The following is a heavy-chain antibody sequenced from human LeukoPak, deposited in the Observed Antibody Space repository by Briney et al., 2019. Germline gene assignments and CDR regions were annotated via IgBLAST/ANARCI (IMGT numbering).Heavy chain of an antibody. D-gene: IGHD4-17*01. CDR2: ISGSGADT. Sequence: PGGSLRPSCAASGFIFNDYWMHWVRQAPGEGLGWVSIISGSGADTFYTDSVKGRFTISRDNSKNTLYLQMNSLRAEDTAVYYCAKPHGVGYLGQGTLVTVSS. CDR3: AKPHGVGY. J-gene: IGHJ4*02. CDR1: GFIFNDYW. V-gene: IGHV3-23*01.